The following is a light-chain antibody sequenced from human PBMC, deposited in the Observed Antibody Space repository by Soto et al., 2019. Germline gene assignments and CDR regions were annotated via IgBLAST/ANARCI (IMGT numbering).Light chain of an antibody. J-gene: IGLJ2*01. V-gene: IGLV2-14*01. CDR1: CSDVGGYNY. CDR2: DVS. CDR3: SSYTSSSTVV. Sequence: QSDLTQPASVSGSPGQSITISCTGTCSDVGGYNYVSWYQQHPGKAPKLMIYDVSNRPSGVSNRFSGSKSGNTASLTISGLQAEDEADYYCSSYTSSSTVVFGGGTKVTVL.